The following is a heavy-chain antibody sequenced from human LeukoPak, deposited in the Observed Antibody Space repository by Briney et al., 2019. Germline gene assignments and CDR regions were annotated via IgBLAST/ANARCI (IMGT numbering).Heavy chain of an antibody. CDR1: GFTFNIYW. V-gene: IGHV3-7*01. D-gene: IGHD2-15*01. J-gene: IGHJ3*02. CDR3: ARWDAYCSGGTCYFGGFAFDI. Sequence: PRGSLRLSCAASGFTFNIYWMSWVRQAPGKGLEGVASIKQDGSVKHFLDSVKGRFTISRDNAKNSLYLQMNSLRAEDTAVYYCARWDAYCSGGTCYFGGFAFDIWGQGTMVTVSS. CDR2: IKQDGSVK.